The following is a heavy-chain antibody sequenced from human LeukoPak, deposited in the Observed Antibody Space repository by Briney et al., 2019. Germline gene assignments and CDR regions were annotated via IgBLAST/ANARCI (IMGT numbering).Heavy chain of an antibody. CDR1: RFTASTNY. Sequence: GGSLALACAPSRFTASTNYRSWVRTAPGEGLEFLPVLYSGGSTYYADSWKGRFTISRDNTKNPPYLQMNTQRDEVMAVYYCAIHGSYYAFDIWGQGTMVTVSS. CDR2: LYSGGST. V-gene: IGHV3-66*01. J-gene: IGHJ3*02. CDR3: AIHGSYYAFDI. D-gene: IGHD1-26*01.